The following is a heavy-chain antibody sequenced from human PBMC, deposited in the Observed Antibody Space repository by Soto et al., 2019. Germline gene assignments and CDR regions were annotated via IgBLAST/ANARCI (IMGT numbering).Heavy chain of an antibody. J-gene: IGHJ3*01. D-gene: IGHD1-20*01. Sequence: QLQLKQSGPGLVKPWETLSLTCTVSGGSVSSGSFYWGWIRQPPGKGLEWIGDIYYNGDTYYNPSLKSRVTISMDSSENQFSLKLSYVTAADTAVYYCARRDIDNWNQGHAFAFWGQGTMVAVSS. CDR3: ARRDIDNWNQGHAFAF. V-gene: IGHV4-39*01. CDR2: IYYNGDT. CDR1: GGSVSSGSFY.